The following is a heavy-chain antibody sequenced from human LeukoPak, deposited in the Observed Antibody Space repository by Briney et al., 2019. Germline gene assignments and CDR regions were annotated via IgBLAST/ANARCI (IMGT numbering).Heavy chain of an antibody. V-gene: IGHV1-18*04. CDR3: ARDLRVSRVAVAGMGDSY. Sequence: ASVKVSCKASGYTFTSYGISWVRQAPGQGLEWMGWISAYNGNTNYAQKPQGRVTMTTDTSTSTAYMELRSLRSGDTAVYYCARDLRVSRVAVAGMGDSYWGQGTLVTVSS. CDR2: ISAYNGNT. J-gene: IGHJ4*02. D-gene: IGHD6-19*01. CDR1: GYTFTSYG.